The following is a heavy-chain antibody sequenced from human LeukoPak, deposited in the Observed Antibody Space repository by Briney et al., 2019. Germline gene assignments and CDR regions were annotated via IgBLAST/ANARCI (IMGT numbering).Heavy chain of an antibody. D-gene: IGHD5-18*01. CDR1: GFTFSNYN. Sequence: GGSLRLSCAASGFTFSNYNINWVRQAPGKGLEWVSYISSSSSTIYYADSVKGRFTISRDNAKNSLYLQMNSLRAEDTAMYYCARAGYTAMVPPHYWGQGTLVTVSS. V-gene: IGHV3-48*04. CDR3: ARAGYTAMVPPHY. CDR2: ISSSSSTI. J-gene: IGHJ4*02.